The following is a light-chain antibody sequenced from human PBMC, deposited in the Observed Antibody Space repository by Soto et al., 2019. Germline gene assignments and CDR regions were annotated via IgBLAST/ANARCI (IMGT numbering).Light chain of an antibody. V-gene: IGLV2-14*01. CDR2: DVS. CDR3: SSYTSRSTLV. CDR1: SSDVGGYNY. Sequence: QSVLTQPASVSGSPGQWITISCTGTSSDVGGYNYVSWYQQHPGKAPKLMIYDVSNRPSGVSNRFSGSKSGTTASLTISGLHAEDAADYYYSSYTSRSTLVFGGGTKLTVL. J-gene: IGLJ3*02.